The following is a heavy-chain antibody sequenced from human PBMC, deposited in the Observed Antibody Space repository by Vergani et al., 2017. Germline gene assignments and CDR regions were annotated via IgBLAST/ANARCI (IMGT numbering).Heavy chain of an antibody. V-gene: IGHV3-23*04. CDR1: GFTFSNAW. J-gene: IGHJ4*02. Sequence: EVQLVESGGGLVKPGGSLRLSCAASGFTFSNAWMSWVRQAPGKGLEWVSAISGSGGSTYYADSVKGRFTISRDNSKNTLYLQMNSLRAEDTAVYYCAKESYSSSWYFDYWGQGTLVTVSS. CDR2: ISGSGGST. D-gene: IGHD6-13*01. CDR3: AKESYSSSWYFDY.